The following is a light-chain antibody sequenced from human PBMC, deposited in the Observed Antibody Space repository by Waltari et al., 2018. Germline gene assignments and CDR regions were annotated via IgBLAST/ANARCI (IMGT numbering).Light chain of an antibody. Sequence: SALTQPPSASGSPGQSVTISCPGTRSDVGGHNYVPWYQQHPGKAPKLMIYEVTKRPSGVPDRFSGSKSGNTASLTVSGLQADDEADYYCSSYAGSNTLVFGGGTKLALL. CDR1: RSDVGGHNY. CDR3: SSYAGSNTLV. J-gene: IGLJ2*01. CDR2: EVT. V-gene: IGLV2-8*01.